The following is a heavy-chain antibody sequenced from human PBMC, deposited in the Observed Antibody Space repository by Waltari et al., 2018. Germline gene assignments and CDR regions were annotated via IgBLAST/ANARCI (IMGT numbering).Heavy chain of an antibody. Sequence: QVQLQESGPGLVKPSETLSLTCAVSGYSISSGYYWGWIRQPPGKGLEWIGSIYHSGSTYYNPSLKSRVTISVDTSKNQFSLKLSSVTAADTAVYYCASLRRGYWGQGTLVTVSS. CDR1: GYSISSGYY. CDR2: IYHSGST. J-gene: IGHJ4*02. D-gene: IGHD3-16*01. V-gene: IGHV4-38-2*01. CDR3: ASLRRGY.